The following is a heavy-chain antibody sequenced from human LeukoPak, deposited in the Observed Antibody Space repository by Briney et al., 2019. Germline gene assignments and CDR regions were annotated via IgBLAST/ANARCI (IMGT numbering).Heavy chain of an antibody. CDR1: GFTFTDYY. Sequence: GGSLRLSCAASGFTFTDYYMSWIRQAPGKGLEWVSYITNSGTTIYYADSVKGRFTISRDNAKNSLYLQMNSLRAEDTAVYYCARATTPIPAADTVPYWGQGTLVTAS. CDR2: ITNSGTTI. D-gene: IGHD6-13*01. V-gene: IGHV3-11*04. J-gene: IGHJ4*02. CDR3: ARATTPIPAADTVPY.